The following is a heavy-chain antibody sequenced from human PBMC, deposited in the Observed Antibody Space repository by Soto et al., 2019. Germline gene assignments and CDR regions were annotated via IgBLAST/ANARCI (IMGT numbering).Heavy chain of an antibody. Sequence: GGSLILSCAASAFTFISYWMNWVRQAPGKGPVWVSRINSDGSITGYADSVKGRFTISRDNAKNTLYLQMNSLSAEDTAVYYCARRDQIAYYYGMDVWGQGTTVTVSS. CDR3: ARRDQIAYYYGMDV. CDR2: INSDGSIT. CDR1: AFTFISYW. D-gene: IGHD2-21*01. J-gene: IGHJ6*02. V-gene: IGHV3-74*01.